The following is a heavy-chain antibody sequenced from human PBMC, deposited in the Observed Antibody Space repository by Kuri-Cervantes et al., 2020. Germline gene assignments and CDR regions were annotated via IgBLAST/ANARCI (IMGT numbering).Heavy chain of an antibody. CDR1: GGSISSGGYS. CDR3: ARAPRRQDAFDI. J-gene: IGHJ3*02. V-gene: IGHV4-30-2*01. Sequence: SETLSLTCAVSGGSISSGGYSWSWIRQPPGKGLEWIGYIYHGGSTYYNPSLKSRVTISVDTSKNQFSLKLSSVTAADTAVYYCARAPRRQDAFDIWGQGTMVTVSS. D-gene: IGHD1-14*01. CDR2: IYHGGST.